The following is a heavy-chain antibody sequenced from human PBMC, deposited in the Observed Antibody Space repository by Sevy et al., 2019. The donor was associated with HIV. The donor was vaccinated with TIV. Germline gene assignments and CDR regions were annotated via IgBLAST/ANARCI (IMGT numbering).Heavy chain of an antibody. J-gene: IGHJ5*02. CDR3: ARGKGTALGP. CDR1: GFTFSSYG. CDR2: ISSSSII. V-gene: IGHV3-48*01. Sequence: GGSLRLSCAASGFTFSSYGMNWVRQAPGKGLEWVSYISSSSIIYYADSVKGRFTVSRDNAKNSVFLQMDCLRAEDTAIYYWARGKGTALGPWGQGTLVTVSS. D-gene: IGHD6-13*01.